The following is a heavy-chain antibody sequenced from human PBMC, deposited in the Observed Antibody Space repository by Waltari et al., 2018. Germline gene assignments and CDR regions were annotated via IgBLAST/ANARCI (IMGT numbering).Heavy chain of an antibody. D-gene: IGHD3-22*01. J-gene: IGHJ5*02. V-gene: IGHV4-39*01. Sequence: QLQLQESGPGLVKPSATLSLTCTVSGGSISSRRSYWVWPRQPPGQVLEWIGSIYYTGSTYYNPSLKSRVTISVDTSKNQFSLKLSSVTAADTAVYYCARQWLLRNWFDPWGQGTLVTVSS. CDR3: ARQWLLRNWFDP. CDR1: GGSISSRRSY. CDR2: IYYTGST.